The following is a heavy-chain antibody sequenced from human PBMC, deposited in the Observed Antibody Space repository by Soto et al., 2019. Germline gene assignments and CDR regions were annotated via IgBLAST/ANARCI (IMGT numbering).Heavy chain of an antibody. CDR3: ARGTLRYFDWLPELGWFDP. V-gene: IGHV1-18*01. CDR2: ISAYNGNT. CDR1: GYTFTSYG. D-gene: IGHD3-9*01. Sequence: QVQLVQSGAEVKKPGASVKVSCKASGYTFTSYGISWVRQAPGQGLEWMGWISAYNGNTNYAQKLQGRVTMTTDTSTSTGYNELRSLRSDDTAVYYCARGTLRYFDWLPELGWFDPWGQGTLVTVSS. J-gene: IGHJ5*02.